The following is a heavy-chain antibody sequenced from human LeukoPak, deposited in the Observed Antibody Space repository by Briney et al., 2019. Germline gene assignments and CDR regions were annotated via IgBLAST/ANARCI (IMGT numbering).Heavy chain of an antibody. V-gene: IGHV1-69*05. Sequence: SVKVSCKASGGTFSSYAISWVRQAPGQGLEWMGRIIPIFGTANYAQKFQGRVTITTDESTSTAYMELSSLRSEDTAVYYCARDLTRPYGDPTKDAFDIWGQGTMVTVSS. CDR2: IIPIFGTA. CDR3: ARDLTRPYGDPTKDAFDI. J-gene: IGHJ3*02. CDR1: GGTFSSYA. D-gene: IGHD4-17*01.